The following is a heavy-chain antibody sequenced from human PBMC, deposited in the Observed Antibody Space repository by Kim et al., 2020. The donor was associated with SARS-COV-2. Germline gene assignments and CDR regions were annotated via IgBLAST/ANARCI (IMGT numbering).Heavy chain of an antibody. D-gene: IGHD1-1*01. J-gene: IGHJ4*02. CDR3: ARVEMATTRDFDY. Sequence: YAQGFTGRFVFSLDTSVSTAYLQISSLKAEDTAVYYCARVEMATTRDFDYWGQGTLVTVSS. V-gene: IGHV7-4-1*02.